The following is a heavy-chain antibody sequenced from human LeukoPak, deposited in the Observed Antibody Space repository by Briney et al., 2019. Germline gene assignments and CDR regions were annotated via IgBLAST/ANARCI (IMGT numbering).Heavy chain of an antibody. V-gene: IGHV4-59*01. D-gene: IGHD3-10*01. CDR2: IYNSGST. CDR3: VRDRELTY. J-gene: IGHJ4*02. CDR1: GGSISIYY. Sequence: SETLSLTCTVSGGSISIYYWSWVRQPPGKGLEWIGYIYNSGSTNYNPSLRSRVTISEDTSKNQFSLKLSSVTAADTAVYYCVRDRELTYWGQGILVTVSS.